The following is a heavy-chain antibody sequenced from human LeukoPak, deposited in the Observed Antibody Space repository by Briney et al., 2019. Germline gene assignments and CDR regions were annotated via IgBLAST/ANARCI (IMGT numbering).Heavy chain of an antibody. CDR3: AKDPTTFMIVVVITGYFDY. V-gene: IGHV3-23*01. D-gene: IGHD3-22*01. CDR2: ISGSGGST. Sequence: GGSLRLSCAASGFTFSSYWMSWVRQAPGKGLEWVSAISGSGGSTYYADSVKGRFTISRDNSKNTLYLQMNSLRAEDTAVYYCAKDPTTFMIVVVITGYFDYWGQGTLVTVSS. CDR1: GFTFSSYW. J-gene: IGHJ4*02.